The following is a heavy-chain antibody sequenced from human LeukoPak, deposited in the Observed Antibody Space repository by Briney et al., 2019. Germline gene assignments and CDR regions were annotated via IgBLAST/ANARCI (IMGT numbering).Heavy chain of an antibody. CDR1: GFTFCGYA. V-gene: IGHV3-49*03. Sequence: AGGSLRLSCTASGFTFCGYAMPWIRQAPGKGLVWVGFIRHKAYGGTAEYAASVKGRFTISRDDSKSIAYLQMNSLKSEVTGVYYCTRESGGDVDYWGQGTLVTVSS. CDR2: IRHKAYGGTA. J-gene: IGHJ4*02. CDR3: TRESGGDVDY. D-gene: IGHD2-21*01.